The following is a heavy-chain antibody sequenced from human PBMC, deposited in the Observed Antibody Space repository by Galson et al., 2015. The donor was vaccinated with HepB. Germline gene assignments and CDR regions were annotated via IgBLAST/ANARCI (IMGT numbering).Heavy chain of an antibody. Sequence: SLRLSCAASGFTFSSYGMHWVRQAPGKGLEWVAVISYDGSNKYYADSVKGRFTISRDNSKNTLYLQMNSLRAEDTAVYYCGLGYITMIVVVITCFDYWGQGTLVTVSS. CDR3: GLGYITMIVVVITCFDY. J-gene: IGHJ4*02. V-gene: IGHV3-30*03. CDR1: GFTFSSYG. D-gene: IGHD3-22*01. CDR2: ISYDGSNK.